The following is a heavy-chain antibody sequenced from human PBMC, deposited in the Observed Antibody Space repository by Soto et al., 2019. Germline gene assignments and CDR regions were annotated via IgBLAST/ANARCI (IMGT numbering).Heavy chain of an antibody. J-gene: IGHJ3*02. CDR2: ISSSSSTI. D-gene: IGHD4-4*01. CDR1: GFTFSSYS. Sequence: GGSLRLSCAASGFTFSSYSMNWVRQAPGKGLEWVSYISSSSSTIYYADSVKGRFTISRDNAKNSLYLQMNSLRDEDTAVYYCARDRAMTTVTDAFDIWGQGTMVTVSS. V-gene: IGHV3-48*02. CDR3: ARDRAMTTVTDAFDI.